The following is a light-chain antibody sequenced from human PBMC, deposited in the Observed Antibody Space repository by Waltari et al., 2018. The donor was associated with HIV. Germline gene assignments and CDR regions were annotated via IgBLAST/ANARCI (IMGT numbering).Light chain of an antibody. V-gene: IGKV3-11*01. CDR3: QQRSNWPIT. J-gene: IGKJ3*01. CDR1: QSVNSF. CDR2: DTS. Sequence: EIVLTQSPDTLSLSPGERATLSCRPSQSVNSFLAWYQQKPGRAARLHIYDTSSRATGIPARFSGSGSGTDFTLTISSLEPEDFAFYYCQQRSNWPITFGPGTKVDIK.